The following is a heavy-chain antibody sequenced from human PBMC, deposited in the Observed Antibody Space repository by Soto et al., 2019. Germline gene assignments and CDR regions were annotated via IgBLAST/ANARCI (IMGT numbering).Heavy chain of an antibody. V-gene: IGHV4-31*03. CDR2: IYYSGSI. J-gene: IGHJ5*02. D-gene: IGHD3-9*01. Sequence: SETLSLTCTVSGGSINSRGYYWTWIRQHPGKGLEWIGNIYYSGSIHFNPSLKSRLTMLVDTSENQFSLKLTSVTAADTAVYYCARQSESTGYFYGWFDPWGQGTLVTVSS. CDR3: ARQSESTGYFYGWFDP. CDR1: GGSINSRGYY.